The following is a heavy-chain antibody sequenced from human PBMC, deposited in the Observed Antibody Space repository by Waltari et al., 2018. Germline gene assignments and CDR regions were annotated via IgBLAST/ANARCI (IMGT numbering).Heavy chain of an antibody. CDR2: ISFDGAKI. Sequence: QVQLVESGGGVVQPGRSLRLSCAASGFTFSNLAMHWVRRAPGKGLEWVALISFDGAKIYYTDSVRGRFTISRDNSKNTLYLQMESLKPEDTGVYYCARGGNVVVILAATLDYWGQGALVTVSS. J-gene: IGHJ4*02. D-gene: IGHD2-15*01. CDR1: GFTFSNLA. CDR3: ARGGNVVVILAATLDY. V-gene: IGHV3-30-3*01.